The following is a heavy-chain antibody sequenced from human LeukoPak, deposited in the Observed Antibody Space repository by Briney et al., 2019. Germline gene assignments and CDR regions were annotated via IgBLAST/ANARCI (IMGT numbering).Heavy chain of an antibody. D-gene: IGHD4-17*01. CDR3: ARVQSDSTHDYGDYAFSYYFDY. V-gene: IGHV3-23*01. CDR1: GFTFSSYA. Sequence: GGSLRLSCAASGFTFSSYAMSWVRQAPGKGLEWVSAISGSGGSTYYADSVKGRFTISRDNSKNTLYLQMNSLRADDTAVYYCARVQSDSTHDYGDYAFSYYFDYWGQGTLVTVSS. CDR2: ISGSGGST. J-gene: IGHJ4*02.